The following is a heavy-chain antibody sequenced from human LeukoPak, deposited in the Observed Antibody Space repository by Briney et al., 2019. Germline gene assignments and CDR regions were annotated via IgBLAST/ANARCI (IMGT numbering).Heavy chain of an antibody. D-gene: IGHD6-13*01. CDR3: AKDSAAAGTRWFDP. Sequence: GRSLRLSCAASGFTFSSYAMHWVRQAPGKGLEWVAVISYDGSNKYYADSVKGRFTISRDNSKNTLYLQMNSLRAEDTAVYYCAKDSAAAGTRWFDPWGQGTLVTVSS. J-gene: IGHJ5*02. CDR1: GFTFSSYA. V-gene: IGHV3-30-3*01. CDR2: ISYDGSNK.